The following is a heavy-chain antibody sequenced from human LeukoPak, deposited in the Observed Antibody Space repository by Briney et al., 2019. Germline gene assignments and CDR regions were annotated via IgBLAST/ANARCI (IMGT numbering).Heavy chain of an antibody. Sequence: GGSLRLSCAASGFTFSSYWMSWVRQAPGKGLEWVANIKQDGSEKYYVDSVKGRFTMTRDNAKNSLYLQMNSPRAEDTAVYYCARGLGAAHYFQHWGQGTLVTVSS. CDR2: IKQDGSEK. V-gene: IGHV3-7*01. J-gene: IGHJ1*01. CDR3: ARGLGAAHYFQH. CDR1: GFTFSSYW. D-gene: IGHD2-15*01.